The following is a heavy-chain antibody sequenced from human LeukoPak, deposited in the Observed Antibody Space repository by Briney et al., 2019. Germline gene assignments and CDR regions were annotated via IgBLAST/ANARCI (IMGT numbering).Heavy chain of an antibody. J-gene: IGHJ4*02. D-gene: IGHD5-18*01. CDR3: APPVDTAMVKSFDY. Sequence: PGGALRLSCAASGFTFSSYAMSWVRQAPGKGLEWVSAISGSGGSTYYADSVKGRFTISRDNSKNTLYLQMNSLRAEDTAVYYCAPPVDTAMVKSFDYWGQGTLVTVSS. CDR1: GFTFSSYA. V-gene: IGHV3-23*01. CDR2: ISGSGGST.